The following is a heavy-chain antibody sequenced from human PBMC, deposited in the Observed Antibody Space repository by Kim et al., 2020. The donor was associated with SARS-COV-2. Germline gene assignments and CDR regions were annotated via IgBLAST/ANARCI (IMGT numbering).Heavy chain of an antibody. Sequence: SETLSLTCTVSGGSISSSSYYWGWIRQPPGKGLEWIGSIYYSGSTYYNPSLKSRVTISVDTSKNQFSLKLSSVTAADTAVYYCARRWELLRTTYFDYWGQGTLVTVSS. V-gene: IGHV4-39*01. CDR1: GGSISSSSYY. J-gene: IGHJ4*02. D-gene: IGHD1-26*01. CDR2: IYYSGST. CDR3: ARRWELLRTTYFDY.